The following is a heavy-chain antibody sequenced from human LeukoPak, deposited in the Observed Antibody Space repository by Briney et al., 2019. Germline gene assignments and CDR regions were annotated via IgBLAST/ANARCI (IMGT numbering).Heavy chain of an antibody. CDR3: VTLYSTRVTGDY. CDR1: GFTVSSTY. V-gene: IGHV3-53*01. J-gene: IGHJ4*02. D-gene: IGHD2-21*02. CDR2: IYSGGAT. Sequence: PGGSLRLSCAASGFTVSSTYVSWVRQAPGKGLEWVSVIYSGGATYYADSVKGRFTISRDNFKNTVHLQMNSLRVEDTAVYYCVTLYSTRVTGDYWGQGTLVTVSS.